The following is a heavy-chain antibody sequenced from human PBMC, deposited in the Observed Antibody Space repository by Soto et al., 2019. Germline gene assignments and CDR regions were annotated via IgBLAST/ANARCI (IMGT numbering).Heavy chain of an antibody. CDR3: ERDGDYNSGWYSFDY. D-gene: IGHD6-19*01. CDR2: VYITGTT. V-gene: IGHV4-4*07. CDR1: GGSISNYF. J-gene: IGHJ4*02. Sequence: PSETLSLTCTVSGGSISNYFWSWIRQPAGKGMEWIGRVYITGTTNYNPSLKSRVTMSVDASQNQVSLRLSSVTAADTAVYYCERDGDYNSGWYSFDYWGQGTLVTVSS.